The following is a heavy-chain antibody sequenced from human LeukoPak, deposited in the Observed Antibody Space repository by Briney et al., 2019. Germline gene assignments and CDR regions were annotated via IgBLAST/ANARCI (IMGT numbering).Heavy chain of an antibody. V-gene: IGHV3-33*01. CDR1: GFTFSTYG. CDR2: IWHDGSIK. Sequence: GGSLRLSCAASGFTFSTYGMHWVRQAPGKGLEWVAVIWHDGSIKYYADSVKGRFTISRDNAKNTLYLQMNSLRAEDTAMYYCVRSDWFDNWGQGTLVTVSS. CDR3: VRSDWFDN. J-gene: IGHJ5*02.